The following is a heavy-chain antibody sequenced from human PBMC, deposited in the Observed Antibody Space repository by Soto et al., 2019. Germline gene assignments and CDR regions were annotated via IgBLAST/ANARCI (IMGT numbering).Heavy chain of an antibody. CDR2: INPSGGST. D-gene: IGHD1-26*01. CDR3: ASSSGSYLQEMDY. J-gene: IGHJ4*02. V-gene: IGHV1-46*01. CDR1: GYTFTSYY. Sequence: QVQLVQSGAEVKKPGASVKVSCKASGYTFTSYYIHWVRQAPGQGLEWMGIINPSGGSTSYAQKFQGRVTMTRDTSTSTVYMELSSLRSEDTAVYYCASSSGSYLQEMDYWGQGTLVTVSS.